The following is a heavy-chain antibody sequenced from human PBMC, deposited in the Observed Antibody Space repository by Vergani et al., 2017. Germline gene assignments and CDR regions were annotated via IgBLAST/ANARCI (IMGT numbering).Heavy chain of an antibody. CDR3: ARRFQLLFAFDI. V-gene: IGHV3-11*05. D-gene: IGHD2-2*01. Sequence: VQLVESGGGLVQPGGSLRLSCAASGFTFSDYYMSWIRQAPGKGLEWVSYISSSSSYTNYADSVKGRFTISRDNAKNSLYLQMNSLRAEDTAVYYCARRFQLLFAFDIWGQGTMVTVSS. J-gene: IGHJ3*02. CDR2: ISSSSSYT. CDR1: GFTFSDYY.